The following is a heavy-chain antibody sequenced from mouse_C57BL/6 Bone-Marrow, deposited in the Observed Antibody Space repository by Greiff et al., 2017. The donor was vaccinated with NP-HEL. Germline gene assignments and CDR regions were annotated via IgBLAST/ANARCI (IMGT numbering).Heavy chain of an antibody. D-gene: IGHD2-12*01. CDR2: IHPSDSDT. J-gene: IGHJ4*01. Sequence: QVQLQQPGAELVKPGASVKVSCKASGYTFTSYWMHWVKQRPGQGLEWIGRIHPSDSDTNYNQKFKGKATLTVDKSSSTAHMQLSSLTSEDSAVYYCAITLPLYAMDYWGQGTSVTVSS. CDR3: AITLPLYAMDY. V-gene: IGHV1-74*01. CDR1: GYTFTSYW.